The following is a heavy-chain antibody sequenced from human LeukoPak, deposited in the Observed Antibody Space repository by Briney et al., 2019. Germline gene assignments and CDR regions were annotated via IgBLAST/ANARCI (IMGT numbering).Heavy chain of an antibody. CDR2: LFYCGSP. Sequence: AEPLSLPCTVSGGSISSSSYFWRWIRQPPGKGRVWFGCLFYCGSPYYNPSLNSRVHISIHTPKNQFSQRLVSVTSADPAVYYCARQMNTVTAEYWGQGTLVTVSS. CDR3: ARQMNTVTAEY. CDR1: GGSISSSSYF. J-gene: IGHJ4*02. V-gene: IGHV4-39*01. D-gene: IGHD4-11*01.